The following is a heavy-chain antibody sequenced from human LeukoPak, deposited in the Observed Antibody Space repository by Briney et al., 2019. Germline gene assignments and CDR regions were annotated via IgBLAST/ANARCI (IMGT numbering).Heavy chain of an antibody. Sequence: PSETLSLTRAVYGGSFSGYYWSWIRQPPGKGLEWIGEINHSGSTNYNPSLKSRVTISVDTSKNQFSLKLSSVTAADTAVYYCARLSYYCDSSGYYYGDWFDPWGQGTLVTVSS. J-gene: IGHJ5*02. CDR3: ARLSYYCDSSGYYYGDWFDP. V-gene: IGHV4-34*01. D-gene: IGHD3-22*01. CDR2: INHSGST. CDR1: GGSFSGYY.